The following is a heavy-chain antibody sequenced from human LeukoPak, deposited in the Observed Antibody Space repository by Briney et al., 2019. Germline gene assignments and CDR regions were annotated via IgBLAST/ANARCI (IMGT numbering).Heavy chain of an antibody. D-gene: IGHD2-2*01. CDR1: GGSISSYY. J-gene: IGHJ5*02. Sequence: SQTLSLTCTVSGGSISSYYWSWIRQPPGKGLVWIGYIHYSGSTNYSPSLKSRVTISVDTSKNQFSLKLSSVTAADTAVYYCARAGRRYQLPSRFWFDPWGQGTLVTVSS. CDR3: ARAGRRYQLPSRFWFDP. CDR2: IHYSGST. V-gene: IGHV4-59*12.